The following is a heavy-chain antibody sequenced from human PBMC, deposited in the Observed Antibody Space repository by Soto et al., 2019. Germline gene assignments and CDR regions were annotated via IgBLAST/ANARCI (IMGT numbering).Heavy chain of an antibody. Sequence: QVQLEQSGAEVKKPGSSVKVSCQTSGGTFNTYPISWMRQAPGQGLAWLGWILPVFRIVNYPQQFQDRIKLPADVSTTSVYMELGRLTSEDIAVYFCALRHLRGRHYEFLSAPTASLYHYGLGVWGKGTTVIVSS. CDR1: GGTFNTYP. V-gene: IGHV1-69*01. J-gene: IGHJ6*04. CDR3: ALRHLRGRHYEFLSAPTASLYHYGLGV. D-gene: IGHD3-3*01. CDR2: ILPVFRIV.